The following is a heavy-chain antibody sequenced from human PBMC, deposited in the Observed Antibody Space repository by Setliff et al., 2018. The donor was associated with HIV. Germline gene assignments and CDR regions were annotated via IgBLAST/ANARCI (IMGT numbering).Heavy chain of an antibody. V-gene: IGHV2-70*04. J-gene: IGHJ4*02. CDR1: GFSLSTSGMR. CDR2: IDWDDDK. CDR3: ARMAGSYTISWYFDS. D-gene: IGHD2-2*02. Sequence: SGPTLVNPTQPLSLTCTFSGFSLSTSGMRVSWIRQRPGKALECLARIDWDDDKFYSPSLKTRLLISKDTSKNQVVLKMTNRDPVDTATYYCARMAGSYTISWYFDSWGQGTPVTVSS.